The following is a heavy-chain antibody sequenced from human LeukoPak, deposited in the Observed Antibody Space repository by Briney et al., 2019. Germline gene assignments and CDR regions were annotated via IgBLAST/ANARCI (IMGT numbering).Heavy chain of an antibody. Sequence: GGSLRLSYVLSGLTFSDAWMSWVRQAPGKGLEWVGRIRNDRITDYAAPVQGRFSISRDNSKNTFYLQMNSLRTEDTGMYFCTWMATIFTVDYWGQGTLVTVSS. D-gene: IGHD5-12*01. CDR1: GLTFSDAW. V-gene: IGHV3-15*01. CDR2: IRNDRIT. J-gene: IGHJ4*02. CDR3: TWMATIFTVDY.